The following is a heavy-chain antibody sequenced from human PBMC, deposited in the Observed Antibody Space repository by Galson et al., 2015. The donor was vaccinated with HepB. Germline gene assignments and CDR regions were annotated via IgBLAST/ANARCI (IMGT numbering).Heavy chain of an antibody. CDR3: ARFNYGDYANWFDP. CDR2: IDWIDHK. Sequence: TCTFSGFSLSSNHVGVGWIRQPPGKALEWLALIDWIDHKYYTTSLKTRLTISKDTSKNQVVLTMTNMDPADTATYYCARFNYGDYANWFDPWGQGTLVTVSS. CDR1: GFSLSSNHVG. V-gene: IGHV2-70*01. J-gene: IGHJ5*02. D-gene: IGHD4-17*01.